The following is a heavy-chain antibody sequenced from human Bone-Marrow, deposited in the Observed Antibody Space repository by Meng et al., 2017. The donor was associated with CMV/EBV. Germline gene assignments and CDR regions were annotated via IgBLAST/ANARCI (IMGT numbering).Heavy chain of an antibody. J-gene: IGHJ6*02. Sequence: ASVKVSCKASGYTFTSYDINWVRQATGQGLEWMGWMNPNSGNTGYAQKFQGRVTITRNTSISTAYMELSSLRSEDTAVYYCARSDLWFGEWRYYYYYGMDVWGQGTTVTVSS. CDR1: GYTFTSYD. CDR3: ARSDLWFGEWRYYYYYGMDV. V-gene: IGHV1-8*03. D-gene: IGHD3-10*01. CDR2: MNPNSGNT.